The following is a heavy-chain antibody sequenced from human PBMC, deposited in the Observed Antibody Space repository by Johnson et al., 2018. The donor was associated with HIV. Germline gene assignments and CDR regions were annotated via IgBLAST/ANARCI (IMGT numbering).Heavy chain of an antibody. CDR3: ARDSRLRTRAVGWADSFDI. CDR1: GFILSSYW. CDR2: IKQDGSEK. J-gene: IGHJ3*02. Sequence: VQLVESGGGLVQPGGSLRLSCAASGFILSSYWMSWVRQAPGKGLEWVANIKQDGSEKYYVDSVKGRFTISRDNAKNSLHLQMNSLRAEDTAVYYCARDSRLRTRAVGWADSFDIWGQGTMVTVSS. V-gene: IGHV3-7*01. D-gene: IGHD3-16*01.